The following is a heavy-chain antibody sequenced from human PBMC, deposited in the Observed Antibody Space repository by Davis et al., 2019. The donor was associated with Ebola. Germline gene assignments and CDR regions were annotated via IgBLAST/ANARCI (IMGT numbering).Heavy chain of an antibody. V-gene: IGHV1-18*01. CDR1: GYTFTSYG. CDR3: ALHYYYDSSGYAPYYYYYMDV. Sequence: ASVKVSCMASGYTFTSYGISWVRQAPGQGLEGMGWISAYNGNTNYAQKLQGRVTMTTDTSTSTAYMELRSLRSDDTAVYYCALHYYYDSSGYAPYYYYYMDVWGKGTTVTVSS. J-gene: IGHJ6*03. CDR2: ISAYNGNT. D-gene: IGHD3-22*01.